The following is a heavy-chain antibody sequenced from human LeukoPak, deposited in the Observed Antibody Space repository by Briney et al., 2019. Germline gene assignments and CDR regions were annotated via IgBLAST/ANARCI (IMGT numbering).Heavy chain of an antibody. D-gene: IGHD5-18*01. CDR3: VRDRGVAGDGYSYGWDDYYFGMDV. J-gene: IGHJ6*02. Sequence: PGRSLRLSCAASGFTFSRYAMHWVRQAPGKGLEWVAVISYDGSNIYNADSVKGRFSISRDNSKNTLYLQMNSLRAEDTAVYYCVRDRGVAGDGYSYGWDDYYFGMDVWGQGTTVMVTS. CDR2: ISYDGSNI. CDR1: GFTFSRYA. V-gene: IGHV3-30-3*01.